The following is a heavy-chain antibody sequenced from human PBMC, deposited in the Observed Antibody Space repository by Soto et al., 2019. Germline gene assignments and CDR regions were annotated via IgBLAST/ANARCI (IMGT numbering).Heavy chain of an antibody. CDR3: ARGMTPPGAPAWYYFDS. J-gene: IGHJ4*02. Sequence: SETLSLTCTVSGASITSSSYWSWIRQPAGKGLEWIGRFSLSGTTNYNPSLMSRVTMSADVSKNQFSLRLTSVTAADTALYYCARGMTPPGAPAWYYFDSWGQGTLVTVSS. D-gene: IGHD2-8*02. CDR2: FSLSGTT. V-gene: IGHV4-4*07. CDR1: GASITSSSY.